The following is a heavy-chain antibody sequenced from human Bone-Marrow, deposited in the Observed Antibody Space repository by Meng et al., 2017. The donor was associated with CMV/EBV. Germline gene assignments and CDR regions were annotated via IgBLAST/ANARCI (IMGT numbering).Heavy chain of an antibody. J-gene: IGHJ6*02. V-gene: IGHV3-66*02. CDR1: GFTVSSNY. D-gene: IGHD2-2*02. Sequence: GESLKISCAASGFTVSSNYMSWVRQAPGKGLEWVSVIYSGGSTYYADSVKGRFTISRDNSKNTLYLQMNSLRAEDTAVYYCAIDRQLLLYGVYYGMDVWGQGTTVTVSS. CDR3: AIDRQLLLYGVYYGMDV. CDR2: IYSGGST.